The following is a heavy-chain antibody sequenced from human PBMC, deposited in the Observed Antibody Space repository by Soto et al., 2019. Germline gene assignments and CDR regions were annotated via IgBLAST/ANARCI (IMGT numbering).Heavy chain of an antibody. CDR1: GYSFTSYW. J-gene: IGHJ4*02. Sequence: GESLKISCKGSGYSFTSYWIGWVRQMPGKGLEWMGIIYPGDSDTRYSPSFQGQVTISADKSISTAYLQWSSLKASDTAIYYCARTDDYVWGSYRLDYWDQGTLVTVSS. D-gene: IGHD3-16*02. V-gene: IGHV5-51*01. CDR3: ARTDDYVWGSYRLDY. CDR2: IYPGDSDT.